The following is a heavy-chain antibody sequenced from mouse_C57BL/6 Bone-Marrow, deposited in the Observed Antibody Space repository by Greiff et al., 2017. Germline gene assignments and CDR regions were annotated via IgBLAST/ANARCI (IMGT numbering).Heavy chain of an antibody. J-gene: IGHJ3*01. CDR2: IYPRDGST. D-gene: IGHD2-3*01. CDR1: GYTFTDHT. CDR3: ARDDGYYVAWFAY. Sequence: VMLVESDAELVKPGASVKISCKVSGYTFTDHTIHWMKQRPEQGLEWIGYIYPRDGSTKYNEKFKGKATLTADKSSSTAYMQLNSLTSEDSAVYFCARDDGYYVAWFAYWGQGTLVTVSA. V-gene: IGHV1-78*01.